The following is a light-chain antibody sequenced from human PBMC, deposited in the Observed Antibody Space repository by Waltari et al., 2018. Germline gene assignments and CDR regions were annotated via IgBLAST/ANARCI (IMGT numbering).Light chain of an antibody. CDR1: QSVGRY. Sequence: EIVLTHSPGTLSLSPGERATLSCRASQSVGRYLAWYQQKPGQAPRPLIYDASTRATGIPDRFSGSGSGTDFSLTISRLEAEDFAVYYCQKYVNLPATFGQGTKVEIK. CDR2: DAS. V-gene: IGKV3-20*01. CDR3: QKYVNLPAT. J-gene: IGKJ1*01.